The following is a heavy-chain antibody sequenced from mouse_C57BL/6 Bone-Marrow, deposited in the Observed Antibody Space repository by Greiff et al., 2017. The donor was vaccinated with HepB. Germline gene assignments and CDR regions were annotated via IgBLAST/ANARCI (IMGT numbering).Heavy chain of an antibody. CDR1: GYTFTSYW. CDR2: IYPSDSET. V-gene: IGHV1-61*01. J-gene: IGHJ3*01. D-gene: IGHD1-1*01. Sequence: QVQLQQPGAELVRPGSSVKLSCKASGYTFTSYWMDWVKQRPGQGLEWIGNIYPSDSETHYNQKFKDKATLTVDKSSSTAYMQLSSLTSEDSAVYYCARWEYDSRTWFAYWGQGTLVTVSA. CDR3: ARWEYDSRTWFAY.